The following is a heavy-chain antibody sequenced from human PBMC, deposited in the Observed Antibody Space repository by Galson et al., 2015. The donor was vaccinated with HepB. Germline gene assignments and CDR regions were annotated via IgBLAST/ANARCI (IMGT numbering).Heavy chain of an antibody. J-gene: IGHJ4*02. CDR2: ISGSGGST. Sequence: SLRLSCAASGFTFSSYAMSWVRQAPGKGLEWVSGISGSGGSTYYADSVKGRFTISRDNSKNTLYLQMNSLRAEDTAVYYCAKYSESGTYRDFDYWGQGTLVTASS. CDR3: AKYSESGTYRDFDY. CDR1: GFTFSSYA. V-gene: IGHV3-23*01. D-gene: IGHD1-26*01.